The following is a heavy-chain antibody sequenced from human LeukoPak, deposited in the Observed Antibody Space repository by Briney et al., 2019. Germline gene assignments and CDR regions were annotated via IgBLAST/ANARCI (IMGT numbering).Heavy chain of an antibody. D-gene: IGHD5-18*01. CDR3: PKELGYSYDFGGDYYCGRVV. V-gene: IGHV3-23*01. CDR2: ISGSGGST. J-gene: IGHJ6*02. Sequence: PGASLRLSCAASGFTFSSYAMSWVPQAPGKGLEWVSAISGSGGSTYYAHSVKGRFTISRDNSKSTLYLQMNSLRAEDTAGEYCPKELGYSYDFGGDYYCGRVVGGQGPTVRVSS. CDR1: GFTFSSYA.